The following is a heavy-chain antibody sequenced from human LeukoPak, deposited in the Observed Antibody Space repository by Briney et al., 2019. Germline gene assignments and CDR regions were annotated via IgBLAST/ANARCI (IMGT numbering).Heavy chain of an antibody. V-gene: IGHV3-15*01. Sequence: GGSLRLSCAASGFTFSNAWMSWVRQAPGKGLEWVGRIKSKTDGGTTDYAAPVKGRFTISRDDSKNTLYLQMNSLKTEDTAVYYCTTDATWIQLWLPYDNWGQGTLVTVSS. D-gene: IGHD5-18*01. CDR3: TTDATWIQLWLPYDN. CDR2: IKSKTDGGTT. CDR1: GFTFSNAW. J-gene: IGHJ4*02.